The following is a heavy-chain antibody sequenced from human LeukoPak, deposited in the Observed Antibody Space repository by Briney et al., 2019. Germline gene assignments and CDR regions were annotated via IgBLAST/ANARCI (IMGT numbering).Heavy chain of an antibody. Sequence: GGSLRLSCAASGFIFSVYGMHWVRQAPGKGLEWVAVVSIDGCQKYHADSVRGRFTISRDNSKNTVYLEMNSLRVEDTAIYYCAKDMVIRDWGQGTLVTVTS. CDR1: GFIFSVYG. CDR3: AKDMVIRD. V-gene: IGHV3-33*06. CDR2: VSIDGCQK. D-gene: IGHD2-21*01. J-gene: IGHJ4*02.